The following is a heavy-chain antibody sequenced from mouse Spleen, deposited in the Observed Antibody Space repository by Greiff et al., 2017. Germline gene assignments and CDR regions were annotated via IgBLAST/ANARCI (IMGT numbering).Heavy chain of an antibody. V-gene: IGHV5-4*01. CDR3: ARDGDSNYYFDY. CDR1: GFTFSSYA. Sequence: EVKLVESGGGLVKPGGSLKLSCAASGFTFSSYAMSWVRQTPEKRLEWVATISDGGSYTYYPDNVKGRFTISRDNAKNNLYLQMSHLKSEDTAMYYCARDGDSNYYFDYWGQGTTLTVSS. CDR2: ISDGGSYT. D-gene: IGHD2-5*01. J-gene: IGHJ2*01.